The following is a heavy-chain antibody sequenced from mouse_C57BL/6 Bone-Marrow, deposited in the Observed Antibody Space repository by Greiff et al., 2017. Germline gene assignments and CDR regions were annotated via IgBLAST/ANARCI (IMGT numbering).Heavy chain of an antibody. J-gene: IGHJ4*01. V-gene: IGHV1-19*01. CDR2: INPYNGGT. CDR1: GYTFTDYY. CDR3: ARSLYYYAMDY. Sequence: VQLQQSGPVLVKPGASVKMSCMASGYTFTDYYMNWVKQSHGKSLEWIGVINPYNGGTSYNQKFTGKATLTVDKSSSTVYMELNSLTSEDSAVYYCARSLYYYAMDYWGQGTSVTVSS.